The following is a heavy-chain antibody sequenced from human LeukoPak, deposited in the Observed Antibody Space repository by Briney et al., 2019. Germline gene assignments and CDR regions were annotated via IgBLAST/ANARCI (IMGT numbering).Heavy chain of an antibody. D-gene: IGHD3-10*01. Sequence: GSLRLSCAASGITFSNIYMAWVRQPPGKGLEWIGSIYYSGSTYYNPSLKSRVTISVDTSKNQFSLKLSSVTAADTAVYYCARLYFGSGRPFDYWGQGTLVTVSS. CDR3: ARLYFGSGRPFDY. CDR2: IYYSGST. V-gene: IGHV4-39*01. CDR1: GITFSNIY. J-gene: IGHJ4*02.